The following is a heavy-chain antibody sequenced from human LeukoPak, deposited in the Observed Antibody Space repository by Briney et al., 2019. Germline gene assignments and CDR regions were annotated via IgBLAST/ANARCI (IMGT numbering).Heavy chain of an antibody. Sequence: GGSLRLSCAASGYRFSIYAMSWVRQAPGKGLEWVSAISGRGVSTYYADSVKGRFTVSRDNSKNTLYLQMSSLRAEDTAVYYCAKDERNWNYNLASQTYDWGQGTLVTVSS. CDR2: ISGRGVST. CDR1: GYRFSIYA. CDR3: AKDERNWNYNLASQTYD. J-gene: IGHJ4*02. V-gene: IGHV3-23*01. D-gene: IGHD1-7*01.